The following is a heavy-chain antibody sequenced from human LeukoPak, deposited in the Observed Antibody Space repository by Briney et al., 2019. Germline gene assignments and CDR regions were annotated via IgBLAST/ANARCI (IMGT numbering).Heavy chain of an antibody. D-gene: IGHD4/OR15-4a*01. CDR1: GFTFSSYG. Sequence: GRSLRLSCAASGFTFSSYGMHWVRQAPGKGLEWVAVISYDGSNKYYADSVKGRFTISRDNSKNTLYLQMNSLRAEDTAVYYCAKDSSAPGANGGFDPWGQGTLVTVSS. CDR3: AKDSSAPGANGGFDP. J-gene: IGHJ5*02. V-gene: IGHV3-30*18. CDR2: ISYDGSNK.